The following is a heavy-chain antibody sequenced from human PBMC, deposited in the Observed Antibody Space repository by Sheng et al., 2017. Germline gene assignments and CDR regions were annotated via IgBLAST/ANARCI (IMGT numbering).Heavy chain of an antibody. J-gene: IGHJ5*02. Sequence: QVQLQQWGAGLLKPSETLSLTCAVYGGSFSGYYWSWIRQPPGKGLEWIGEINHSGSTNYNPSLKSRVTISVDTSKNQFSLKLSSVTAADTAVYYCARGFGVAAAGTSWFDPWGQGTLVTVSS. CDR2: INHSGST. CDR1: GGSFSGYY. CDR3: ARGFGVAAAGTSWFDP. V-gene: IGHV4-34*01. D-gene: IGHD6-13*01.